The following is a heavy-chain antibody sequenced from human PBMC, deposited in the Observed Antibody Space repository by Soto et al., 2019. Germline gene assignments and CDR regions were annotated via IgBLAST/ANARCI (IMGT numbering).Heavy chain of an antibody. CDR2: ISGSGGST. V-gene: IGHV3-23*01. J-gene: IGHJ2*01. Sequence: GVLKLSCAASGFTFSSYAMGWVRQAPGKGLEWVSAISGSGGSTYYGDSVKGRFTISRDNSKNTLYLQMNSLRAEDTAVYYCAKRTVGWYFDLWGRGTLVTVSS. D-gene: IGHD4-17*01. CDR1: GFTFSSYA. CDR3: AKRTVGWYFDL.